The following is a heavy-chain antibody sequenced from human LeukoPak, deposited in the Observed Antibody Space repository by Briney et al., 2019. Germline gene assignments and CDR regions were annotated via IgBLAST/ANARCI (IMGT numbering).Heavy chain of an antibody. D-gene: IGHD2-21*02. V-gene: IGHV3-21*01. J-gene: IGHJ4*02. CDR1: GFTFSSYG. CDR2: ISSSSIYI. CDR3: ARDGSRGNLVTAPDY. Sequence: PGGSLRLSCAASGFTFSSYGMSWVRQAPGKGLEWVSSISSSSIYIYYADSVKGRFTISRDNAKNSLYLQMNSLRAEDTAVYYCARDGSRGNLVTAPDYWGQGTLVTVSS.